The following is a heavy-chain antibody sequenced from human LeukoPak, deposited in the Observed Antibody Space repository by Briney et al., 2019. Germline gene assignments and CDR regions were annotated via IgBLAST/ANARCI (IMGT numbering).Heavy chain of an antibody. V-gene: IGHV4-4*07. CDR3: ARKYPTYRHSSSWEVIDY. Sequence: SETLSLTCTVCGGSISSYYWSWIRQPAGKGLEWIGRIYNSGSTNYNPSLKSRVTISVDKSKNQFSMKLSSVTATDTAVYYCARKYPTYRHSSSWEVIDYWGQGTLVTVSS. CDR1: GGSISSYY. CDR2: IYNSGST. D-gene: IGHD6-13*01. J-gene: IGHJ4*02.